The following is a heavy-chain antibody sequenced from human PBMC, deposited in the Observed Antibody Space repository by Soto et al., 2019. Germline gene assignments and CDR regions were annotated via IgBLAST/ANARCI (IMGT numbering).Heavy chain of an antibody. CDR2: IKRGGDEK. Sequence: GGSLRLSCAASGFTFDTYWMTWVRQAPGQGLEWVASIKRGGDEKHYVDSVQGRFVISRDDGKKSVSLQMDSLTAEDTAVYYCANLEAGGYYYHGMDVWGQGTTVTVSS. J-gene: IGHJ6*02. CDR3: ANLEAGGYYYHGMDV. D-gene: IGHD3-10*01. V-gene: IGHV3-7*03. CDR1: GFTFDTYW.